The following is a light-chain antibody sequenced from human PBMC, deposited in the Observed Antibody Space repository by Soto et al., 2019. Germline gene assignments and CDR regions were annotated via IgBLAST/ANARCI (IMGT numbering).Light chain of an antibody. CDR1: QYINTR. V-gene: IGKV3D-11*01. CDR2: DVS. Sequence: PGARVNLSCRASQYINTRLAWYQHRPCQSPRLLIYDVSIRATGVPARFSGTWSETDFTLTISSLEPEDFAIYYCQQRSNWQVTFGQGTRLEIK. CDR3: QQRSNWQVT. J-gene: IGKJ5*01.